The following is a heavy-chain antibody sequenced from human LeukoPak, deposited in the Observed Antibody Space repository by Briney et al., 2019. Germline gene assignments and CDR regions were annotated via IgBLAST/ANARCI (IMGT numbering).Heavy chain of an antibody. V-gene: IGHV4-30-4*01. CDR3: ARGGVYYYYYGMDV. J-gene: IGHJ6*02. CDR1: GGSISSGDYY. CDR2: IYYSGST. Sequence: SETLSLTCPVSGGSISSGDYYWSWLRQPPGKGLEWIGYIYYSGSTYYNPSLKSRVTISVDTSKNQFSLKLSSVTAADTAVYYCARGGVYYYYYGMDVWGQGTTVTVSS. D-gene: IGHD3-10*01.